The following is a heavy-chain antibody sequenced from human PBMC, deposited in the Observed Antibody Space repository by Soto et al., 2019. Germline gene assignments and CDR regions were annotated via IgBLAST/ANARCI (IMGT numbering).Heavy chain of an antibody. CDR2: ISSSGNTM. V-gene: IGHV3-48*03. D-gene: IGHD6-6*01. CDR1: GFTFSDYE. J-gene: IGHJ6*02. Sequence: GGSLRLSCAASGFTFSDYEINWVRQAPGKGLGWVSYISSSGNTMYYADSVKGRFTISRDNSKKSLYLQMNSLRADDTAVYYCAREGGTSSRNYLYYYGMDVWGRGTTVTVSS. CDR3: AREGGTSSRNYLYYYGMDV.